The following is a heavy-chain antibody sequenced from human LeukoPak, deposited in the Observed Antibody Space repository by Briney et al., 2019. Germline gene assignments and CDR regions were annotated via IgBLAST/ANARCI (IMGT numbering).Heavy chain of an antibody. CDR2: INPNSGGT. D-gene: IGHD1-1*01. V-gene: IGHV1-2*02. Sequence: GASVKVSCKASGYTFTGYYMHWVRQAPGQGLEWMGWINPNSGGTNYAQKFQGRVTMTRDTSISTAYMELSRLRSDDTAVYYCAKDSAGTPRGAFDIWGQGTMVTVSS. CDR3: AKDSAGTPRGAFDI. J-gene: IGHJ3*02. CDR1: GYTFTGYY.